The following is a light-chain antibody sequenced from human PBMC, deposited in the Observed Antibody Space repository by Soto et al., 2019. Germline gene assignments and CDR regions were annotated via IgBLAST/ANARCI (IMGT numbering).Light chain of an antibody. CDR1: QSVSSNF. CDR2: DAS. Sequence: DIVLTQSPGTLSLSPGERGTLSCRASQSVSSNFLAWYQQKPGQAPRLLIFDASTRATGIPDRFTGRGSGTDFTLTISRLEPEDFAVYYCQFYGDPPKTFGQGTKVEIK. CDR3: QFYGDPPKT. J-gene: IGKJ1*01. V-gene: IGKV3-20*01.